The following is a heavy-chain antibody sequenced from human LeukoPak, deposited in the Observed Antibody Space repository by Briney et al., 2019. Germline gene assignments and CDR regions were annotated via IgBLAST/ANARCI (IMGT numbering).Heavy chain of an antibody. V-gene: IGHV4-59*01. CDR3: ARGAPAYYYDSSGPLNDY. CDR2: IYYSGST. CDR1: GGSISSSY. J-gene: IGHJ4*02. D-gene: IGHD3-22*01. Sequence: SETLSLTCTVSGGSISSSYWSWIRQSPGKGLEWIGYIYYSGSTNYNPSLKSRVTISVDTSKNQFSLKLSSVTAADTAVYYCARGAPAYYYDSSGPLNDYWGQGTLVTVSS.